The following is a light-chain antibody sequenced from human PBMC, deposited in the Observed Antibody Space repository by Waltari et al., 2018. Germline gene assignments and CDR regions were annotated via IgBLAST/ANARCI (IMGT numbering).Light chain of an antibody. CDR1: ESVNSNY. CDR3: QQYGSSPQT. V-gene: IGKV3-20*01. Sequence: ENVLTQSPGTVSSSPGERATLSCRASESVNSNYLAWYQQKPGQPPRLLLYGASSRATGIPDRLSGSGSETDFTLTISRLGPEDFAVYYCQQYGSSPQTFGQGTKVEFK. J-gene: IGKJ1*01. CDR2: GAS.